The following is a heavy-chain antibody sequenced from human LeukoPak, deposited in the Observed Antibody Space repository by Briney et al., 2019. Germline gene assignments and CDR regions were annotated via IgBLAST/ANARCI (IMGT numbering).Heavy chain of an antibody. J-gene: IGHJ5*02. CDR2: FYPDDSDT. CDR1: GYTFTSYW. Sequence: GEALKISCKGSGYTFTSYWIGWVRQLPGKGLESRGIFYPDDSDTRYSPSFRGQVTMSVDTSINTAYLQWSSLKASDTAVYYCTSHLTVSCIDHWGQGTLLPVSS. D-gene: IGHD2-8*01. V-gene: IGHV5-51*01. CDR3: TSHLTVSCIDH.